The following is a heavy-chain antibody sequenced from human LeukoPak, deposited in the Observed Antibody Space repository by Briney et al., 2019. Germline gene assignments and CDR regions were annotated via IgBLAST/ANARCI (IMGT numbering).Heavy chain of an antibody. J-gene: IGHJ4*02. CDR1: GGSISSGSYY. CDR2: IYTSGST. D-gene: IGHD5-12*01. CDR3: ARVSGYDWESFYDY. V-gene: IGHV4-61*02. Sequence: SQTLSLSCTVSGGSISSGSYYWSWIRQPAGKGLEWIGRIYTSGSTNYNPSLKSRVTISVDTSKNQFSLKLSSVTAADTAVYYCARVSGYDWESFYDYWGQGTLVTVSS.